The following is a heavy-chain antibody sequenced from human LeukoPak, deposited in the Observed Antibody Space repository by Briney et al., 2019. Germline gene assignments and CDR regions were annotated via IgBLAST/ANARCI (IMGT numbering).Heavy chain of an antibody. V-gene: IGHV4-59*08. CDR2: IYYSGST. CDR1: GGSISSYY. CDR3: ARHSRGYDFPATYYYYYYMDV. Sequence: TSETLSLTCTVSGGSISSYYWSWIRQPPGKGLEGIGYIYYSGSTNYNPPLKSRVTISVDTSKNQFSLKLSSVTAADTAVYYCARHSRGYDFPATYYYYYYMDVWGKGTTVTVSS. J-gene: IGHJ6*03. D-gene: IGHD5-12*01.